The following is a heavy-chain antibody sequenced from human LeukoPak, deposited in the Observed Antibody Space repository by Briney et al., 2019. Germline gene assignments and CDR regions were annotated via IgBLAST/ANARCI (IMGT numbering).Heavy chain of an antibody. CDR3: ARDWDYYGSSGHGNNWFDP. CDR2: IYTSGST. Sequence: PSETLSLTCTVSGGSISSYYWSWIRQPAGKGLEWIGRIYTSGSTNYNPSLKSRVTMSVDTSKNQFSLKLSSVTAADTAVYYCARDWDYYGSSGHGNNWFDPWGQGTLVTVSS. V-gene: IGHV4-4*07. J-gene: IGHJ5*02. CDR1: GGSISSYY. D-gene: IGHD3-22*01.